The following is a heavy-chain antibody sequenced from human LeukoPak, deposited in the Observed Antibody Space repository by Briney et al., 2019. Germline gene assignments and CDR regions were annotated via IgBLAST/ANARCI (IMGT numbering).Heavy chain of an antibody. Sequence: GGSLRRSCAASGFTFRSYAMSWVRQAPGKGLEWVLAISGSGGSTYYADPVKGRCTISRDNSKNTLYLQMNRLRAEDTAVYYCAGVAAAGTLWFDPWGQGTLVTVSS. CDR1: GFTFRSYA. J-gene: IGHJ5*02. CDR3: AGVAAAGTLWFDP. V-gene: IGHV3-23*01. D-gene: IGHD6-13*01. CDR2: ISGSGGST.